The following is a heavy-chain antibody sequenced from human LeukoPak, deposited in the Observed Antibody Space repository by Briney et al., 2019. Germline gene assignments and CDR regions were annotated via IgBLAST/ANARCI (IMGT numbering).Heavy chain of an antibody. CDR1: GGSISSYY. Sequence: PSETLSLTCTVSGGSISSYYWSWLRQPPGKGLEWLGYIYYSGSTNYNPSLKSRVTISVDTSKNQFSLKLSSVTAADTAVYYCASLGYCSSTSCYRGIFDYWGQGTLVTVSS. CDR2: IYYSGST. V-gene: IGHV4-59*01. D-gene: IGHD2-2*01. CDR3: ASLGYCSSTSCYRGIFDY. J-gene: IGHJ4*02.